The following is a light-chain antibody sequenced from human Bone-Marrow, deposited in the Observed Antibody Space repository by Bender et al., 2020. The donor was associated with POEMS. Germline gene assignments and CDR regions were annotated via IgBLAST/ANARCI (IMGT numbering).Light chain of an antibody. J-gene: IGLJ1*01. CDR3: SSFAGSSTSYV. V-gene: IGLV1-44*01. CDR2: SND. Sequence: KLVIYSNDHRPSGVSDRFSGSKSGTSASLAISGLQAEDEADYYCSSFAGSSTSYVFGSGTKVTVL.